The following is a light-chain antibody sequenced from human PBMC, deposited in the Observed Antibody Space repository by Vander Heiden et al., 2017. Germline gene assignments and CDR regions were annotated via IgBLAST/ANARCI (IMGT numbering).Light chain of an antibody. J-gene: IGLJ2*01. Sequence: QSVLTQPPSAAGTPGLTGPISCSGSSSNIGSNYVSWYQQLRRTAPKLLIYRNNQRPSGVPDRFSGSKSGTSASLAISGLRAEDEADYYCAAWDDSRSGVVFGGGTKLTVL. V-gene: IGLV1-47*01. CDR3: AAWDDSRSGVV. CDR2: RNN. CDR1: SSNIGSNY.